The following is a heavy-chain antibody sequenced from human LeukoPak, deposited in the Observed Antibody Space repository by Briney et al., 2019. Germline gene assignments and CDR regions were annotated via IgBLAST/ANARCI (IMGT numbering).Heavy chain of an antibody. CDR1: GSTLSSYA. CDR3: ARGDRGRRTLAFDI. Sequence: SVKVSCKASGSTLSSYAISWVRQAPGQGLESIGGFIPIFGTPNYAQKFPATFTITTDETTRTASTMLSSLRSEDTAVYYCARGDRGRRTLAFDIWGQGTMVTVSS. CDR2: FIPIFGTP. J-gene: IGHJ3*02. V-gene: IGHV1-69*05. D-gene: IGHD1-26*01.